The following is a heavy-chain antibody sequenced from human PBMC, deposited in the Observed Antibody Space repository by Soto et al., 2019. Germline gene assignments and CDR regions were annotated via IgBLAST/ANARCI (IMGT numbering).Heavy chain of an antibody. V-gene: IGHV3-30*18. CDR3: ANVDSEGPIVLMVYAPSALIAAAPLGY. Sequence: QVQLVESGGGVVQPGRSLRLSCAASGFTFSSYGMHWVRQAPGKGLEWVAVISYDGSNKYYADSVKGRFTISRDNSKNTLYLQMNSLRAEDTAVYYCANVDSEGPIVLMVYAPSALIAAAPLGYWGQGTLVTVSS. CDR1: GFTFSSYG. CDR2: ISYDGSNK. D-gene: IGHD2-8*01. J-gene: IGHJ4*02.